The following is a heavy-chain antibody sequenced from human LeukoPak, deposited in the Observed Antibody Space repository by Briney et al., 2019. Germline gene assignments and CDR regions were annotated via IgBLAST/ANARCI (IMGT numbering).Heavy chain of an antibody. CDR2: ITPFNGNT. D-gene: IGHD3-22*01. V-gene: IGHV1-45*02. Sequence: ASVKVSCKASGYTFTYRYLHWVRQAPGQALEWMGWITPFNGNTNYAQKFQDRVTITRDRSMSTAYMELSSLGSEDTAMYYCARSRNYYDSSGSPDAFDIWGQGTMVTVSS. CDR1: GYTFTYRY. J-gene: IGHJ3*02. CDR3: ARSRNYYDSSGSPDAFDI.